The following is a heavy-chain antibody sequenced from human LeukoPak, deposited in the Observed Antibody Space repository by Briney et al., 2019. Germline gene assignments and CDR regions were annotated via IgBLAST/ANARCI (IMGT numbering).Heavy chain of an antibody. J-gene: IGHJ4*02. CDR3: TRDWGGVAAGIDY. D-gene: IGHD6-13*01. CDR2: IKTDGSEK. V-gene: IGHV3-7*01. CDR1: GFTLSSLW. Sequence: PGGSLRLSCAASGFTLSSLWMSWVRQAPGKGLEWVANIKTDGSEKYYVDSVKGRFTISRDNAKNSLSLQMNSLSAEDTAVYYCTRDWGGVAAGIDYWGQGTLVTVSS.